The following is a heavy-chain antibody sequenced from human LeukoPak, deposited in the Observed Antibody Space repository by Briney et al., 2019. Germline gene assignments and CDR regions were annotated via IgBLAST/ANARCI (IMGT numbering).Heavy chain of an antibody. V-gene: IGHV4-34*01. CDR2: NNDSGST. D-gene: IGHD6-19*01. J-gene: IGHJ6*03. CDR1: GGSFSGYY. Sequence: KPWEPPSLTCAVYGGSFSGYYWSWVRQPPGKGLEWIAENNDSGSTNYNPSLKSPATISVDTSKSQISLKLSCVTAADTAVYYCVRGRRQWLEPPSDYYYYMDVWGKGTTVTVSS. CDR3: VRGRRQWLEPPSDYYYYMDV.